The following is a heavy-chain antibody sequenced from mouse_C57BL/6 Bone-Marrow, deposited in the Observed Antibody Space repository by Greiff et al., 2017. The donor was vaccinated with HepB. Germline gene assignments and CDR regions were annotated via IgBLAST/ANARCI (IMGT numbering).Heavy chain of an antibody. CDR3: AREGPYDYYFDY. V-gene: IGHV3-6*01. Sequence: EVQLVESGPGLVKPSQSLSLTCSVTGYSITSGYYWNWIRQFPGNKLEWMGYISYDGSNNYNPSLKNRISITRDTSKNQFFLKLNSVTTEDTATYYCAREGPYDYYFDYWGQGTTLTVSS. CDR2: ISYDGSN. CDR1: GYSITSGYY. D-gene: IGHD2-13*01. J-gene: IGHJ2*01.